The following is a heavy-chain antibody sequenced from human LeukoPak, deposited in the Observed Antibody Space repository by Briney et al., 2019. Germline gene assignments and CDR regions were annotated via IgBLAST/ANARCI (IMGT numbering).Heavy chain of an antibody. Sequence: GGSLRLSCAASGFTISNYWMHWVRQAPGKGLVWVSRINSDGSNTIYADSVKGRFTISRDNSKNTVYLQMNSLRVEDTAIYYCARDRPTGSYYSIDYWGQGTLATVSS. CDR1: GFTISNYW. J-gene: IGHJ4*02. CDR3: ARDRPTGSYYSIDY. D-gene: IGHD1-26*01. CDR2: INSDGSNT. V-gene: IGHV3-74*01.